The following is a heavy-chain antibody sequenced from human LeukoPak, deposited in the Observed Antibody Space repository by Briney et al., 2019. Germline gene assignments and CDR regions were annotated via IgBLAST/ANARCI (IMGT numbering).Heavy chain of an antibody. CDR2: IIPIFGTA. Sequence: GSSVKVSCKASGGTFSSYAISWVRQAPGQGLGWMGGIIPIFGTANYAQRFQGRVTITADESTSTAYMELSSLRSEDTAVYNCARGDSSGDFDPWGQGTLVTVSS. CDR1: GGTFSSYA. J-gene: IGHJ5*02. CDR3: ARGDSSGDFDP. D-gene: IGHD3-22*01. V-gene: IGHV1-69*01.